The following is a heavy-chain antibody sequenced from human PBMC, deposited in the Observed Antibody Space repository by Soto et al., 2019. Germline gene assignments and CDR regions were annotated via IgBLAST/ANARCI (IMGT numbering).Heavy chain of an antibody. CDR3: VKGEYYYDSSGYYPFDY. J-gene: IGHJ4*02. D-gene: IGHD3-22*01. Sequence: HPGGSLRLSCAASGFTFSSYGMHWVRQAPGKGLEWVAVIWYDGSNKYYADSVKGRFTISRDNSKNTLYLQMNSLRAEDTAVYYCVKGEYYYDSSGYYPFDYWGQGTLVTVSS. CDR2: IWYDGSNK. CDR1: GFTFSSYG. V-gene: IGHV3-33*06.